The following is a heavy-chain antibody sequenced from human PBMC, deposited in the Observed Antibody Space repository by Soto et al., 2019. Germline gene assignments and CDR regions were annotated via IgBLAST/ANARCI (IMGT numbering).Heavy chain of an antibody. CDR3: ARHFYTAMACYYYLGKVV. V-gene: IGHV4-39*01. CDR1: GGSISSSSYY. Sequence: PSETLSLTCTVSGGSISSSSYYWGWIRQPPGKGLEWIGSIYYSGSTYYNPSLKSRVTISVDTSKNQFSLKLSSVTAADTAVYYEARHFYTAMACYYYLGKVVWGQGTAVTVSS. J-gene: IGHJ6*02. CDR2: IYYSGST. D-gene: IGHD5-18*01.